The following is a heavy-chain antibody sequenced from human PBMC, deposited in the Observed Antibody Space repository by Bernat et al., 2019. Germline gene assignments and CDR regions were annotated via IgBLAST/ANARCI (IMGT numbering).Heavy chain of an antibody. Sequence: QVQLVESGGGVVQPGRSLRLSCAASGFTFSSYAMHWVRQAPGKGLEWMAVISYDGSNKYYADSVKGRFTISRDNAKNTLYLQMNSLRAEDTAVYYCAREESSGRDAFDIWGQGTMVTVSS. CDR2: ISYDGSNK. CDR1: GFTFSSYA. J-gene: IGHJ3*02. V-gene: IGHV3-30-3*01. D-gene: IGHD6-19*01. CDR3: AREESSGRDAFDI.